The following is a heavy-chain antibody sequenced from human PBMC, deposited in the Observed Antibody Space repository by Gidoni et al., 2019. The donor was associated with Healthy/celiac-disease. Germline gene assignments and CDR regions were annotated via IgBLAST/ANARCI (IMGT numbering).Heavy chain of an antibody. Sequence: EVQLVESGGGLVQPGRSLRLSCTASGFTFGDYAMSWFRQAPGKGLEWVGFIRSKAYGGTTEYAASVKGRFTISRDDSKSIAYLQMNSLKTEDTAVYYCTRGDYYDSSGYYALFDYWGQGTLVTVSS. D-gene: IGHD3-22*01. CDR3: TRGDYYDSSGYYALFDY. V-gene: IGHV3-49*03. CDR2: IRSKAYGGTT. J-gene: IGHJ4*02. CDR1: GFTFGDYA.